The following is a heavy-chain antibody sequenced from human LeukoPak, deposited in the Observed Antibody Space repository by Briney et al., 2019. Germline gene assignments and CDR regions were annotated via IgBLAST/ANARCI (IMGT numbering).Heavy chain of an antibody. CDR3: ARQSGTYSSGRYVGY. D-gene: IGHD6-19*01. CDR1: GGSISSGSYY. V-gene: IGHV4-61*02. CDR2: IYTSGST. Sequence: SETLSLTCTVSGGSISSGSYYWSWIRQPAGKGLEWIGRIYTSGSTNYNPSLKSRVTISVDTSKNQFSLKLSSVTAADTAVYYCARQSGTYSSGRYVGYWGQGTLVTVSS. J-gene: IGHJ4*02.